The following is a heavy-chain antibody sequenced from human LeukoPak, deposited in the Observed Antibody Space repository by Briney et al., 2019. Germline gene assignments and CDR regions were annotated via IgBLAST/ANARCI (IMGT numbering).Heavy chain of an antibody. Sequence: GGSLRLSCAASGFTFCNYGLNCVRQSPGRGLEWISDIRGGGSDIYYADSVKGRFTISRDNAQKSLYLQMNSLRAEDTAVYYCATGSMNPYYYYYMAVWGKGTTVTISS. J-gene: IGHJ6*03. CDR3: ATGSMNPYYYYYMAV. CDR2: IRGGGSDI. D-gene: IGHD1-26*01. V-gene: IGHV3-48*03. CDR1: GFTFCNYG.